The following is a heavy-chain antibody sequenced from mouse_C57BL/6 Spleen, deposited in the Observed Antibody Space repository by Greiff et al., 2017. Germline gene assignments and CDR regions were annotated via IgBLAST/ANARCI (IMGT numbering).Heavy chain of an antibody. CDR1: GYAFSSYW. D-gene: IGHD1-1*01. V-gene: IGHV1-80*01. Sequence: VKVVESGAELVKPGASVKISCKASGYAFSSYWMNWVKQRPGKGLEWIGQIYPGDGDTNYNGKFKGKATLTADKSSSTAYMQLSSLTSEDSAVYFCARPLFYYGSSSFAYWGQGTLVTVSA. J-gene: IGHJ3*01. CDR2: IYPGDGDT. CDR3: ARPLFYYGSSSFAY.